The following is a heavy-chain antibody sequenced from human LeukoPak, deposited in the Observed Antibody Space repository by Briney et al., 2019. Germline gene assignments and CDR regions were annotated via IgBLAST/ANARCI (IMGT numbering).Heavy chain of an antibody. D-gene: IGHD3-3*01. J-gene: IGHJ4*02. V-gene: IGHV3-23*01. CDR1: GFTFSSYG. CDR2: ISGSGGST. Sequence: GGSLRLSCAASGFTFSSYGMSWVRQAPGKGLEWVSAISGSGGSTYYADSVKGRFTISRDNSKNTLYLQMSSLRAEDTAVYYCATSVRHPGFGLDYWGQGTLVTVSS. CDR3: ATSVRHPGFGLDY.